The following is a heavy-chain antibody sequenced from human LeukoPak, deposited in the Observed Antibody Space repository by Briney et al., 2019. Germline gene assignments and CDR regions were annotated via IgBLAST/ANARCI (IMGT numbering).Heavy chain of an antibody. D-gene: IGHD3-22*01. J-gene: IGHJ4*02. CDR2: INPNSGGT. Sequence: ASVKVSCKASGYTFTGYYMHWVRQAPGQGLEWMGRINPNSGGTNYAQKFQGRVTMTRDTSISTAYMELSRLRSGDTAVYYCARGTIYYYDSSGYYYFDYWGQGTLVTVSS. V-gene: IGHV1-2*06. CDR1: GYTFTGYY. CDR3: ARGTIYYYDSSGYYYFDY.